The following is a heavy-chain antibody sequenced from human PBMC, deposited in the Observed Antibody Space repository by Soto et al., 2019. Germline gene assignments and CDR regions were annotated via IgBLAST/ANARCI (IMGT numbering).Heavy chain of an antibody. CDR1: GFSRITSGWG. CDR3: APSRGGGNYAWFAP. D-gene: IGHD4-4*01. J-gene: IGHJ5*02. V-gene: IGHV2-5*02. CDR2: MYWDDDT. Sequence: QITLKESGPTLVKPTQTLTLTFTFSGFSRITSGWGVGWIRQPPGNALEWLALMYWDDDTRYSPSLKNRLTITKDTSNDQVVLTMTNMDPVDTATSYCAPSRGGGNYAWFAPWGQGTLVTVSS.